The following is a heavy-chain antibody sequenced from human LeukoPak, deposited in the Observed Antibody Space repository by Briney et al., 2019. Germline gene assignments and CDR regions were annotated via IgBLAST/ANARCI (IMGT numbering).Heavy chain of an antibody. D-gene: IGHD6-13*01. Sequence: SETLSLTCTVSGGSISSYYWSWIRQPPGKGLEWIGYIYYGGSTNYNPSLKSRVTISVDTSKNQFSLKLSSVTAADTAVYYCARLVVLAAAGTAYFDYWGQGTLVTVSS. V-gene: IGHV4-59*08. CDR3: ARLVVLAAAGTAYFDY. CDR2: IYYGGST. J-gene: IGHJ4*02. CDR1: GGSISSYY.